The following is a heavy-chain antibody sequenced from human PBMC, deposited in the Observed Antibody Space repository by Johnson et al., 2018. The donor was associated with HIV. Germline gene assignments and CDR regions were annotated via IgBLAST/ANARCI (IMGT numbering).Heavy chain of an antibody. D-gene: IGHD6-13*01. CDR3: AKSSSAYAFDI. CDR2: ISWNSGSI. Sequence: VQLVESGGGLVQPGRSLRLSCAASGFTFDDYAMHWVRQAPGKGLEWVSGISWNSGSIGYADSVKGRFTISRDNAKNSLYLQMNSLSAEDTALYYCAKSSSAYAFDIWGQGTMVTVSS. J-gene: IGHJ3*02. CDR1: GFTFDDYA. V-gene: IGHV3-9*01.